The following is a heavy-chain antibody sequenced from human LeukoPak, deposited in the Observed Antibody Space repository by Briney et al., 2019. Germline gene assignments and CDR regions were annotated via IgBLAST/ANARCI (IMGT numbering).Heavy chain of an antibody. CDR1: GFTVSSNY. CDR2: IYSGGAI. D-gene: IGHD1-14*01. CDR3: ARRPGN. J-gene: IGHJ4*02. Sequence: GGSLRLSCAASGFTVSSNYMSWVRQAPGKGLEWVSLIYSGGAIRYADSVKGRFTISRDSSKNTLFLQMNDLTVEDTARYYCARRPGNWGQGILVTVSS. V-gene: IGHV3-53*01.